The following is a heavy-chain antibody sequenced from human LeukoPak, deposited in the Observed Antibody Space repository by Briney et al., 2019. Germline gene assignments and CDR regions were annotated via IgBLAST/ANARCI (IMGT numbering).Heavy chain of an antibody. CDR3: ARRKRLAARRGLPLYGMDV. CDR2: ISSSGSTI. D-gene: IGHD6-6*01. J-gene: IGHJ6*02. Sequence: GGSLRLSCAASGFTFSDYYMSWIRQAPGKGLEWVSYISSSGSTIYYADSVKGRFTISRDNAKNSLYLQMNSLRAEDTAVYYCARRKRLAARRGLPLYGMDVWGQGTTVTVSS. CDR1: GFTFSDYY. V-gene: IGHV3-11*01.